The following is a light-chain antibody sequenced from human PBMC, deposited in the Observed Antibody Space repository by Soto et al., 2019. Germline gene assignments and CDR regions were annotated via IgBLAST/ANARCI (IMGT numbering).Light chain of an antibody. CDR1: QSVGSNY. V-gene: IGKV3-20*01. Sequence: EIVLTQSPGTLSLSPGERATLFCRASQSVGSNYLAWYQQKPGQAPRLLIYGASSGVTGIPDRFSGGGSGTDFTLTISRLEPEDFAVYYCQQYFTSPWAFGQGTKVDIK. J-gene: IGKJ1*01. CDR3: QQYFTSPWA. CDR2: GAS.